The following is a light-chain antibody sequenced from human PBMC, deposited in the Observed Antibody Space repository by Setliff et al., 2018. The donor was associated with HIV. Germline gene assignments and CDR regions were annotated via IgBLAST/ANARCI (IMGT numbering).Light chain of an antibody. CDR2: DVT. Sequence: QSALTQPASVSGSPGQSITISCTGGNSDIGPYTFVSWYQQQPGKAPKLLIYDVTKRPSAISNRFSGSKSGNTASLTISGLQAEDEADYYCCSWGGSGTFQMLFGGGTKFTVL. CDR3: CSWGGSGTFQML. J-gene: IGLJ2*01. CDR1: NSDIGPYTF. V-gene: IGLV2-23*02.